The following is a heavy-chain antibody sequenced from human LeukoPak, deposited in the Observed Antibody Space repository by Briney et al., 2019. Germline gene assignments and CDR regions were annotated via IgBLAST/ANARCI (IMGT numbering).Heavy chain of an antibody. Sequence: ASVKVSCKASGYTFTGYYMHRVRQAPGQGLEWMGWINPNSGGTNYAQKFQGRVTMTRDTSISTAYMELSRLRSDDTAVYYCARGFVVPAAILGHYYYYGMDVWGQGTTVTVSS. V-gene: IGHV1-2*02. CDR1: GYTFTGYY. D-gene: IGHD2-2*02. CDR3: ARGFVVPAAILGHYYYYGMDV. CDR2: INPNSGGT. J-gene: IGHJ6*02.